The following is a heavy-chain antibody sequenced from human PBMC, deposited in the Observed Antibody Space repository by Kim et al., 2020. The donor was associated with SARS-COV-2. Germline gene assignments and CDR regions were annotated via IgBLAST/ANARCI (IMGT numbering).Heavy chain of an antibody. CDR3: ERDLGAYYSGSDY. Sequence: ASVKVSCKGSGYSFPTYGISWVRQAPGKGLEWMGWISAYTGDKNSAQKFQDRVTLTTDTSKRKAYMEMTSLTPYDTDVYYCERDLGAYYSGSDYWGQGTLVIVSS. J-gene: IGHJ4*02. CDR1: GYSFPTYG. V-gene: IGHV1-18*01. D-gene: IGHD1-26*01. CDR2: ISAYTGDK.